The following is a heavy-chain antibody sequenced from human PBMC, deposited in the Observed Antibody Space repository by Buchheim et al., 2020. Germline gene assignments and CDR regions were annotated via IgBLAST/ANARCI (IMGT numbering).Heavy chain of an antibody. CDR3: ARDNAWFGELGSPPSNYYYGMDV. CDR2: IIPIFGTA. Sequence: QVQLVQSGAEVKKPGSSVKVSCKASGGTFSSYAISWVRQAPGQGLEWMGGIIPIFGTANYAQKFQGRVTITADESTSTAYMELSSLRSEDTAVHYCARDNAWFGELGSPPSNYYYGMDVWGQGTT. CDR1: GGTFSSYA. V-gene: IGHV1-69*01. D-gene: IGHD3-10*01. J-gene: IGHJ6*02.